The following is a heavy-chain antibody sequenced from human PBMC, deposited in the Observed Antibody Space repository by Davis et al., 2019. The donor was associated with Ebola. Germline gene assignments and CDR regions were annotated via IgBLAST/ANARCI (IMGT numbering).Heavy chain of an antibody. Sequence: GESLKISCSVSGFTFSSYWMSWVRQAPGKGLEWVANIKEDGSAKYYVDSVKGRFTISRDNAKNSLFLQMNSLRAEDTAVYYCATEVSGNSFDIWGQGTLVTVSS. CDR3: ATEVSGNSFDI. CDR2: IKEDGSAK. CDR1: GFTFSSYW. D-gene: IGHD3-16*02. V-gene: IGHV3-7*03. J-gene: IGHJ3*02.